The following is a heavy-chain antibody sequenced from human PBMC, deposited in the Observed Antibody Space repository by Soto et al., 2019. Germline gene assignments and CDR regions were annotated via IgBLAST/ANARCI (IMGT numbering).Heavy chain of an antibody. CDR1: GYTFTSYS. CDR3: ARDSCPNAVRYQGSLDY. V-gene: IGHV1-3*01. D-gene: IGHD2-8*01. Sequence: ASVKVSCKASGYTFTSYSMYWVRQAPGQRLECLGWINAGNGNTKYSQNFEGRVTLTRDTSATTAYMELNSLTSEDTAVYYCARDSCPNAVRYQGSLDYWGPGTPVTLSS. CDR2: INAGNGNT. J-gene: IGHJ4*02.